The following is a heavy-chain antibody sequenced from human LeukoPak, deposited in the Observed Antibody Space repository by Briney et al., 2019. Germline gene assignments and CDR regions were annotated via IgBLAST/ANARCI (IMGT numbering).Heavy chain of an antibody. CDR1: GGSISTTRYY. J-gene: IGHJ4*02. V-gene: IGHV4-39*07. Sequence: SETLSLTCTVSGGSISTTRYYWGWIRQSPGKGLEWIGSIYYRGFTFYSPSLRSRVTISVDTSKNQFSLKMSSVTAADTAVYYCARGARDWRKLVRHDYWGQGTLVTVSS. CDR3: ARGARDWRKLVRHDY. CDR2: IYYRGFT. D-gene: IGHD6-6*01.